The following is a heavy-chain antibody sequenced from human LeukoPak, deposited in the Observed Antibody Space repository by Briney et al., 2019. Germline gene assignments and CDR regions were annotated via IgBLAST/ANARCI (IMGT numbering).Heavy chain of an antibody. J-gene: IGHJ4*02. Sequence: GGSLSLSCAASGFTFSNYWMTWVRQAPGKGLQWVASIRQDANVKYYVDSVKGRFTISRDNAENSLYLQMNSLRAEDTAVYYCARWGDDSGIYYIASWGQGSLVIVSS. CDR3: ARWGDDSGIYYIAS. CDR1: GFTFSNYW. V-gene: IGHV3-7*01. CDR2: IRQDANVK. D-gene: IGHD3-10*01.